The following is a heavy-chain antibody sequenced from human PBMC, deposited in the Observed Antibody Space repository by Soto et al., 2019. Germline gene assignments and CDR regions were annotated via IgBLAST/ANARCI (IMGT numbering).Heavy chain of an antibody. CDR2: IYPGDSDT. J-gene: IGHJ6*02. CDR3: GRHDPADCTNGVCYGGGMDV. CDR1: GYSFTSYW. V-gene: IGHV5-51*01. Sequence: GESLKISCKGSGYSFTSYWIGWVRQMPGKGLEWMGIIYPGDSDTRYSPSFQGQVTISADKSISTAYLQWSSLKASDTAMYYCGRHDPADCTNGVCYGGGMDVCGQGTTVTVYS. D-gene: IGHD2-8*01.